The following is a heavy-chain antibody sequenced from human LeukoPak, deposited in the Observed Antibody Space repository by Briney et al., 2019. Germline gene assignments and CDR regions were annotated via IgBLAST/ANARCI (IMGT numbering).Heavy chain of an antibody. Sequence: PGGSLRLSCAASGFTFTTYGMHWVRHAPGKGLELVAGLLHDGSDLYYADSVKGRFTISRDNSKDTLYLQMNSLRAEDTAVFYCAKELRSCTGGVCYTKYFDSWGQGTLVTVSS. CDR2: LLHDGSDL. D-gene: IGHD2-8*02. J-gene: IGHJ4*02. CDR3: AKELRSCTGGVCYTKYFDS. V-gene: IGHV3-30*18. CDR1: GFTFTTYG.